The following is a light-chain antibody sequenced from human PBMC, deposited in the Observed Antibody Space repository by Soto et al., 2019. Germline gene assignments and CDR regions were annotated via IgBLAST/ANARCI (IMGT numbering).Light chain of an antibody. J-gene: IGKJ1*01. CDR2: GAS. CDR3: QQYNKWPRT. Sequence: EIVLTQSPDTLSLSPGESATLSCRASQSVSSNLAWYQQKPGQAPRLLIYGASTRATGIPARFSGSGSGTEFTLTISSLQSEDFAVYYCQQYNKWPRTFGQGTKVDIK. V-gene: IGKV3-15*01. CDR1: QSVSSN.